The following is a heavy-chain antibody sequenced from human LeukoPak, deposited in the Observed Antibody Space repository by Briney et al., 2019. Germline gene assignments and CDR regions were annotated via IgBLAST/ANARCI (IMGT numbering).Heavy chain of an antibody. CDR3: ARAGGISPINWFDP. D-gene: IGHD2-15*01. V-gene: IGHV1-8*03. CDR1: GYTFTSYD. CDR2: MNPNCGNT. Sequence: ASVKVSCKASGYTFTSYDINWVRQATGQGLEWMGWMNPNCGNTGYAQKFQGRVTITRNTSISTAYMELSSLRSEDTAVYYCARAGGISPINWFDPWGQGTLVTVSS. J-gene: IGHJ5*02.